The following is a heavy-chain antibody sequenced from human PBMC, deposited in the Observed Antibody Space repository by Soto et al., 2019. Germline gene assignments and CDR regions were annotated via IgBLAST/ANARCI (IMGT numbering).Heavy chain of an antibody. CDR2: ISGSDGST. J-gene: IGHJ4*02. Sequence: GGSLRLSCAASGFTFSSYGMSWVRQAPGKGLEWVSSISGSDGSTYYADSVKGRFTISRDNSKNTLYLQMNSLRAEDTAVYYCAKLGLAYCGGDCLFDYWGQGTLVTVSS. CDR1: GFTFSSYG. CDR3: AKLGLAYCGGDCLFDY. D-gene: IGHD2-21*02. V-gene: IGHV3-23*01.